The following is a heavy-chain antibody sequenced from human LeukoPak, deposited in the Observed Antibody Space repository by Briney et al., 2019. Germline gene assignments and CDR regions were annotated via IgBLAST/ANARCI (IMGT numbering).Heavy chain of an antibody. J-gene: IGHJ4*02. CDR3: ARGRWELSL. D-gene: IGHD1-26*01. CDR2: IKQDGSDK. V-gene: IGHV3-7*01. Sequence: GGFLRLSCIASGFTFSNYWMSWVRQAPGKGLEWVANIKQDGSDKNYVDSTKGRFTISRDDAKNSVSLLMNSLRVEDTAVYYCARGRWELSLWGQGTLVTVSS. CDR1: GFTFSNYW.